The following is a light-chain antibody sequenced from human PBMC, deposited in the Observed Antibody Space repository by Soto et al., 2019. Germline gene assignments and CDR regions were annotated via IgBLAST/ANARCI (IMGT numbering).Light chain of an antibody. CDR1: QSVSNNY. Sequence: EIVLTQSPGTLSLSPGERATLSCRASQSVSNNYLACYQQKPGHXXRLRIYGASNRATGIPDRFSGSGSGTDFTLTISRLEPEDFAVYYCQQYGSSGTFGQGTKVDIK. CDR3: QQYGSSGT. J-gene: IGKJ1*01. CDR2: GAS. V-gene: IGKV3-20*01.